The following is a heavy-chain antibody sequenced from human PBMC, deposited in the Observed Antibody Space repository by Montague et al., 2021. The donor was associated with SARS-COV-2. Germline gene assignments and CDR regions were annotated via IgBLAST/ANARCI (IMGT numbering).Heavy chain of an antibody. Sequence: PALVKPTQTLTLTCTFSVFSLSTSGVGVGWIRQPPGKALEWLALIYWDDDKRYSPSLKSRLTITKDTSKNQVVLTMTNMDTVDTATYYCAHSYYYGGWNPSVFDPWGHGALVTVAS. D-gene: IGHD4-23*01. CDR3: AHSYYYGGWNPSVFDP. CDR2: IYWDDDK. V-gene: IGHV2-5*02. CDR1: VFSLSTSGVG. J-gene: IGHJ5*02.